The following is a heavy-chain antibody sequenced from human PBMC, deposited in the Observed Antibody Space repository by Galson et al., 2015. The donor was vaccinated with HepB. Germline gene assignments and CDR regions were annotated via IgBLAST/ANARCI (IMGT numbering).Heavy chain of an antibody. Sequence: SVKVSCKASGGTFSNYDINWVRQAPGQGLEWMGGINPVSGSAKYAQKFQGRVTMTRNTSISTAYMELSSLRSEDTAVYYCARLPVAGNPGYGMDVWGQGTTATVSS. CDR2: INPVSGSA. CDR3: ARLPVAGNPGYGMDV. J-gene: IGHJ6*02. D-gene: IGHD6-19*01. CDR1: GGTFSNYD. V-gene: IGHV1-69*05.